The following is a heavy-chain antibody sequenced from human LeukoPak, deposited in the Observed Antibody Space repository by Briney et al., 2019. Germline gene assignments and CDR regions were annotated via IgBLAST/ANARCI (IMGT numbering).Heavy chain of an antibody. CDR3: ARPLMLGLHHQNWFDP. D-gene: IGHD3-10*02. CDR1: GGSFSGYY. J-gene: IGHJ5*02. Sequence: SETLSLTCAVYGGSFSGYYWSWIRQPPGKGLEWLGEINHSGSTNYNPSLKSRVTISVDTSKNQFSLKLSSVTAADTAVYYCARPLMLGLHHQNWFDPWGQGTLVTVSS. CDR2: INHSGST. V-gene: IGHV4-34*01.